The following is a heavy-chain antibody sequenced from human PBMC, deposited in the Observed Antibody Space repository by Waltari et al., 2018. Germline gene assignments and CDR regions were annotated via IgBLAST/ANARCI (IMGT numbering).Heavy chain of an antibody. CDR3: ARDRRLGRQLDQYGYYDYRDV. D-gene: IGHD6-6*01. CDR2: IYTSGST. J-gene: IGHJ6*03. CDR1: GGSISSGRYY. V-gene: IGHV4-61*02. Sequence: QVQLQESGPGLVKPSQTLSLTCTVSGGSISSGRYYWSWIRQPAGKGLGWIVRIYTSGSTNYNPSRKSRVTISVDTSKNQFSLKLSSVTAADTAVYYCARDRRLGRQLDQYGYYDYRDVWGKGTTVTVSS.